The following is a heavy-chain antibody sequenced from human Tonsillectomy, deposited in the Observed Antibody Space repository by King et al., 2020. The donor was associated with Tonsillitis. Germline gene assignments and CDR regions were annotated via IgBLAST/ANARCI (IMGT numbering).Heavy chain of an antibody. CDR2: INQDGSEK. D-gene: IGHD4-17*01. V-gene: IGHV3-7*03. CDR1: GFTFNSYC. Sequence: VQLVESGGGLVQPGGSLRLSCAASGFTFNSYCMSCVRQAPGKGLEWVANINQDGSEKYYVDSVKGRFTISRDNAKNSLYLQMSSLRAEDTAVYYCARDSGLRYDYWGQGTLVTVSS. J-gene: IGHJ4*02. CDR3: ARDSGLRYDY.